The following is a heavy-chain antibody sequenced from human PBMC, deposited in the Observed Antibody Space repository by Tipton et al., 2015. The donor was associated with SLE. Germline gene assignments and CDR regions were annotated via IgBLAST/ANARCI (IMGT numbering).Heavy chain of an antibody. CDR2: IYYSGST. CDR1: GGSISSHY. D-gene: IGHD2-8*01. J-gene: IGHJ2*01. CDR3: ARDGCTNGVCSYWYFDL. V-gene: IGHV4-59*11. Sequence: TLSLTCTVSGGSISSHYWSWIRQPPGKGLEWIGYIYYSGSTNYNPSLKSRVTISVDTSKNQFSLKLSSVTPADTAVYYCARDGCTNGVCSYWYFDLWGRGTLVTVSS.